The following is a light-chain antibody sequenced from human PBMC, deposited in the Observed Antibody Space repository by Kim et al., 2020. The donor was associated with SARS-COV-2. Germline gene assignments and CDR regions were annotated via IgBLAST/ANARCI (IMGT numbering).Light chain of an antibody. Sequence: DIHMTQSPSTLSASVGDRVTITCRASQTISTLLAWYQQKPGKAPKLLIYQASILESGVPSRFSGSGSGTEFSLTISSLQPDDFATYYYQHYNSYPYTFGQGTKLEI. J-gene: IGKJ2*01. CDR1: QTISTL. CDR2: QAS. V-gene: IGKV1-5*01. CDR3: QHYNSYPYT.